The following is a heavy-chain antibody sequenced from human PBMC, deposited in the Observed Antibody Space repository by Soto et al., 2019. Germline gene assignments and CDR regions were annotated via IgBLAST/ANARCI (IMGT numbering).Heavy chain of an antibody. V-gene: IGHV4-34*01. CDR3: ARGLQRSRSCPFDY. D-gene: IGHD2-15*01. Sequence: PSETLSLTCAVYGGSFSGYYWSWIRQPPGKGLEWIGEINHSGSTNYNPSLKSRVTISVDTSKNQFSLKLSSVTAADTAVYYCARGLQRSRSCPFDYWGQGTLVTVSS. CDR1: GGSFSGYY. J-gene: IGHJ4*02. CDR2: INHSGST.